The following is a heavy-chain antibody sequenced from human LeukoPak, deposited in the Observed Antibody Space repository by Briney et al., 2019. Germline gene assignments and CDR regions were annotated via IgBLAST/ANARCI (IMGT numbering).Heavy chain of an antibody. CDR2: IKLDGSEQ. D-gene: IGHD3-22*01. Sequence: GGSLRLSCATSGFTFSTYWMSWVRQAPGKGLEWVANIKLDGSEQYYVDSVKGRFTISRDNAKNSLYLQMNSLRAEDTAVYYCARGQYYDSSGYYMRLDAFDIWGQGTMVTVSS. CDR3: ARGQYYDSSGYYMRLDAFDI. J-gene: IGHJ3*02. CDR1: GFTFSTYW. V-gene: IGHV3-7*01.